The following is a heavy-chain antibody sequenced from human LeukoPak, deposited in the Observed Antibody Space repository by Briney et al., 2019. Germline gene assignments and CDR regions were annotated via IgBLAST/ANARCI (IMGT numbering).Heavy chain of an antibody. CDR1: GYSISSGFY. CDR3: AREGDGYNSPSFDY. CDR2: IYHSGST. Sequence: KPSETLSLTCAVSGYSISSGFYWGWVRQPPGKGLGWVGSIYHSGSTYYNPSLKSRVTISVDTSKNQFSLKLSSVTAADTAVYYCAREGDGYNSPSFDYWGQGTLVTVSS. D-gene: IGHD5-24*01. J-gene: IGHJ4*02. V-gene: IGHV4-38-2*02.